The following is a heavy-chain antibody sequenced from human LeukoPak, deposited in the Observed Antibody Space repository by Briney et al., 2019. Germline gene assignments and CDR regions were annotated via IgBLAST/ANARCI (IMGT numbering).Heavy chain of an antibody. CDR3: AKEDSSNCGLDY. J-gene: IGHJ4*02. V-gene: IGHV3-30*18. Sequence: GRSLRLSCEASGFTFSSYGMHWVRQAPDKGLEWVALISYDGSNKYYADSVKGRFTISRDNSKNTLYLQMNSLRGEDTAVYYCAKEDSSNCGLDYWGQGTLVTVSS. CDR2: ISYDGSNK. D-gene: IGHD6-13*01. CDR1: GFTFSSYG.